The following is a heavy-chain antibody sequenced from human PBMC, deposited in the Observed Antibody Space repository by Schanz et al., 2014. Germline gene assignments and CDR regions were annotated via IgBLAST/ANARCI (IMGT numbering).Heavy chain of an antibody. D-gene: IGHD3-3*01. V-gene: IGHV3-9*01. J-gene: IGHJ4*02. CDR2: ISWNGAGI. CDR3: AKDIRIRLFFQFDS. Sequence: DVQLVESGGGLVQPGRSLRLSCAASGFTFADYAMHWVRQAPGKGLEWVSGISWNGAGIGYADSVKGRFTISRDNAKNSLYLQMNSVTAEDTALYYCAKDIRIRLFFQFDSWGQGTLVVVSA. CDR1: GFTFADYA.